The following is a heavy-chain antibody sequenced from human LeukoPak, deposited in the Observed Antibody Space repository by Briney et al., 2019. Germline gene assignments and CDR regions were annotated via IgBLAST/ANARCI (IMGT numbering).Heavy chain of an antibody. CDR2: IRGYDGYT. J-gene: IGHJ4*02. CDR3: SKNFNLIVF. D-gene: IGHD2-21*01. V-gene: IGHV3-23*01. CDR1: GFVFREND. Sequence: GGSLRLSCAASGFVFRENDMNWVRQAPGKGLEWVSGIRGYDGYTDYADSVRGRFTISRDNTRDTLFLEMNNLRIEDTAIYFCSKNFNLIVFWGPGTQVTVSS.